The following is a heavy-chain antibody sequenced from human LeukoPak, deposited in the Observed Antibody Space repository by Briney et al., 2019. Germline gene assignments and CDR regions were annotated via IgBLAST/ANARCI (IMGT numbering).Heavy chain of an antibody. J-gene: IGHJ4*02. CDR1: GFTFSNYW. V-gene: IGHV3-7*01. Sequence: GGSLRLSCAASGFTFSNYWMSWVRQAPGKGLEWVANIQQDGSEKYYVDSVKGRFTISRANAKNSLYLQMNSLRAEDTAVYYCARVSPDWYFDYWGQGTLVTVSS. CDR3: ARVSPDWYFDY. D-gene: IGHD3-9*01. CDR2: IQQDGSEK.